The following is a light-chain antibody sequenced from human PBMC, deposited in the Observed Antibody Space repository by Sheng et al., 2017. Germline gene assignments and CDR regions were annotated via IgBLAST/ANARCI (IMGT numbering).Light chain of an antibody. J-gene: IGKJ2*01. V-gene: IGKV1-13*02. Sequence: AIQLTQSPSSLSASVGDRVTITCRASQGISSALAWYQQKPGKAPKLLIYDASSLESGVPSRFSGSRSGTDFSFTISSLQPEDFATYYCQQVTVYPYTFGQGTKLQI. CDR2: DAS. CDR1: QGISSA. CDR3: QQVTVYPYT.